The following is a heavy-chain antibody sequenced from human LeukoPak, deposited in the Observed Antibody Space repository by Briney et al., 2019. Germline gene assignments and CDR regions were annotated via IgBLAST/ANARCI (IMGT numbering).Heavy chain of an antibody. V-gene: IGHV3-30*02. D-gene: IGHD3-22*01. CDR1: GFTFSSCG. CDR2: IRYDGSNR. CDR3: TRRYNYDSSGYYYVRDAFDI. J-gene: IGHJ3*02. Sequence: GGSLRLSCAASGFTFSSCGMHWVRQAPGKGLEWVTFIRYDGSNRYYADSVKGRFTVSRDNSKNTLYLQMNSLKTEDTAVYYCTRRYNYDSSGYYYVRDAFDIWGQGTMVTASS.